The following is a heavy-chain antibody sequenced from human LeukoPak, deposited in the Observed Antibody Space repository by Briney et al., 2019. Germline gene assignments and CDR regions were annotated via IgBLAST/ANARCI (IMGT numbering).Heavy chain of an antibody. Sequence: SATLSLTCTVSGGSISSYYWSWIRKPPGKGLEWIGYIYYSGSTNYNPSLKSRVTISVDTSKNHFSLKLSSVTAADTAVYYCARTFSGSYYHYGMDVWGQGTTVTVSS. CDR1: GGSISSYY. CDR2: IYYSGST. J-gene: IGHJ6*02. V-gene: IGHV4-59*13. CDR3: ARTFSGSYYHYGMDV. D-gene: IGHD1-26*01.